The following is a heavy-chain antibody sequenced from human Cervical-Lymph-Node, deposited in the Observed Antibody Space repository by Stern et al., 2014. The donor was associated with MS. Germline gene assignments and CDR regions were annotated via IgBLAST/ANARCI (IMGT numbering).Heavy chain of an antibody. J-gene: IGHJ4*02. CDR3: ARGYSSGWFLDY. CDR2: IIPIFGTA. V-gene: IGHV1-69*01. D-gene: IGHD6-19*01. CDR1: GGTFSSYA. Sequence: VQLVESGAEVKKPGSSVKVSCKASGGTFSSYAISWVRQAPGQGLEWMGGIIPIFGTANYAQKFQGRVTITADASISTAYLELSSLRSEDTAVYYCARGYSSGWFLDYWGQGTLVTVSS.